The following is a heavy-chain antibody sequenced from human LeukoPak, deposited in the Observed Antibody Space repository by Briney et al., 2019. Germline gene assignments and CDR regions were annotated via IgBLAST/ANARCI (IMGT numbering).Heavy chain of an antibody. Sequence: PGGSLRLSCAASGFTFSSYGMHWVRQAPGKGLEWVSYISSSGSTIYYADSVKGRFTNSRDNAKNSLYLQMNSLRAEDTAVYYCAELGITMIGGVWGKGTTVTISS. CDR3: AELGITMIGGV. V-gene: IGHV3-48*04. CDR2: ISSSGSTI. CDR1: GFTFSSYG. J-gene: IGHJ6*04. D-gene: IGHD3-10*02.